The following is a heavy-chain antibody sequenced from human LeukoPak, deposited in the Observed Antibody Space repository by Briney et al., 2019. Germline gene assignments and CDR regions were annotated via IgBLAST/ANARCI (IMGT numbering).Heavy chain of an antibody. CDR3: ARRGVLWFGELFYYGMDV. D-gene: IGHD3-10*01. V-gene: IGHV3-9*01. Sequence: GGSLRLSCAASGFTFDDYAMHWVRQAPGKGLEWVSGISWNSGSIGYADSVKGRFTISRDNAKNSLYLQVNSLRAEDTAVYYCARRGVLWFGELFYYGMDVWGQGTTVTVSS. CDR2: ISWNSGSI. J-gene: IGHJ6*02. CDR1: GFTFDDYA.